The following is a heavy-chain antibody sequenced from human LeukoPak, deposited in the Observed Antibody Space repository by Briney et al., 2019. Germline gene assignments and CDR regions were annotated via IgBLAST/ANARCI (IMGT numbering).Heavy chain of an antibody. CDR2: MYYSGSI. J-gene: IGHJ4*02. Sequence: SQTPCLTCTVSGGSISSGAYSWNWIRQHPEKGLEWIGYMYYSGSIYYNPSLKSRVAISVDASKNQFSLKLSSVTAADTAVYYCAREYGSSSCFDSWGQGTLVTVSS. D-gene: IGHD6-6*01. CDR3: AREYGSSSCFDS. CDR1: GGSISSGAYS. V-gene: IGHV4-31*03.